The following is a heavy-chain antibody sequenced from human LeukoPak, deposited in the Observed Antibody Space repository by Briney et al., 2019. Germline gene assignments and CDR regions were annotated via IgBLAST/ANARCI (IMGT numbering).Heavy chain of an antibody. V-gene: IGHV3-30*04. D-gene: IGHD1-14*01. CDR1: GFTFSSYA. Sequence: GGSLRLSCAASGFTFSSYAMHWVRQAPGKGLEWVAVISYDGSNKYYADSVKGRFTISRDNSKNTLYLQMNSLRAEGTAVYYCARDGETTGYYYYGMDVWGQGTTVTVSS. CDR2: ISYDGSNK. CDR3: ARDGETTGYYYYGMDV. J-gene: IGHJ6*02.